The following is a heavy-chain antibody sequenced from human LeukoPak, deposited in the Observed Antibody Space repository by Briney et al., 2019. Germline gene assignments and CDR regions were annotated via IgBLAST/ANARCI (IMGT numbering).Heavy chain of an antibody. D-gene: IGHD3-10*01. CDR1: GGTFISYA. J-gene: IGHJ4*02. CDR2: IIPIFGTA. Sequence: SVKVSCKASGGTFISYAISWVRQAPGQGLEWMGGIIPIFGTANYAQKFQGRVTITADESTSTAYTELSSLRSEDTAVYYCARCPYYYGSGSKTPQYYFDYWGQGTLVTVSS. V-gene: IGHV1-69*13. CDR3: ARCPYYYGSGSKTPQYYFDY.